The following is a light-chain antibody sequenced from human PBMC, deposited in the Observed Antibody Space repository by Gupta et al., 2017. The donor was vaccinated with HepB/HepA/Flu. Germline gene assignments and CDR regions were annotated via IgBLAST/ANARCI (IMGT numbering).Light chain of an antibody. CDR3: MQALQTPIT. CDR2: RGS. V-gene: IGKV2-28*01. CDR1: QSLLHRNEYNS. J-gene: IGKJ5*01. Sequence: DIVMTQSPLSLPVTSGAPASISCRSSQSLLHRNEYNSLDWYLQKAGQSPQLLIYRGSTRASGVPDRFSGSGSCTDFTLTISRVEAEDVGIYYCMQALQTPITCGQGTRLEIK.